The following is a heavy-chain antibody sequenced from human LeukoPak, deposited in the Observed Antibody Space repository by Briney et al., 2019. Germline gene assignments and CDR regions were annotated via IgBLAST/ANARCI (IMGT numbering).Heavy chain of an antibody. CDR2: IIPIFGTA. D-gene: IGHD6-13*01. Sequence: ASVKVSCKASGGTLSSYAISWVRQAPGQGLEWMGGIIPIFGTANYAQKFQGRVTITADESTSTAYMELSSLRSEDTAVYYCARDRAAAGYGPTGYWGQGTLVTVSS. J-gene: IGHJ4*02. CDR3: ARDRAAAGYGPTGY. CDR1: GGTLSSYA. V-gene: IGHV1-69*13.